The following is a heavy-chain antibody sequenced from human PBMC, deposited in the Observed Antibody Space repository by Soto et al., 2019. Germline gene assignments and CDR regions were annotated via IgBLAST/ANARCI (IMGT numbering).Heavy chain of an antibody. CDR2: INHSGST. CDR3: ARGRVVVVAARHYNWFDP. Sequence: QVQLQQWGAGLFKPSETLSLTCAVYGGSFSGYYWSWIRQPPGKGLEWIGEINHSGSTNYNPSLKSRVTISVDTSKNQFSLKLSSVTAADTAVYYCARGRVVVVAARHYNWFDPWGQGTLVTVSS. CDR1: GGSFSGYY. J-gene: IGHJ5*02. V-gene: IGHV4-34*01. D-gene: IGHD2-15*01.